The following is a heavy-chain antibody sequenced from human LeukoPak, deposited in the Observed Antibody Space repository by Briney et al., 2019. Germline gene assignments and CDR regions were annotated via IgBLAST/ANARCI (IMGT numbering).Heavy chain of an antibody. CDR2: TSSSSSYI. V-gene: IGHV3-21*01. Sequence: GGSPRLSCAASGFTFSSYSMNWVRQAPGKGLEWVSSTSSSSSYIYYADSVKGRFTISRDNAKNSLYLQMNSLRAEDTAVYYCARDPPLTPFDYWGQGTLVTVSS. D-gene: IGHD2-15*01. CDR1: GFTFSSYS. J-gene: IGHJ4*02. CDR3: ARDPPLTPFDY.